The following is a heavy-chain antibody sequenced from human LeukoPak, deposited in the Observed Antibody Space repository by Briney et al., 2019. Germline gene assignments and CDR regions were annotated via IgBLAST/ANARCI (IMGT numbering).Heavy chain of an antibody. CDR1: GYTFTNYA. CDR2: INAGNGNT. D-gene: IGHD6-13*01. J-gene: IGHJ4*02. Sequence: ASVKLSCKAFGYTFTNYAVNWVRQAPGQRLQWMGWINAGNGNTKYSQEFQGRDTIIRDTSANTVYMELSSLRSEDMAVYYCARGIWSSHSVGYYFDFWGQGTLVTVSS. V-gene: IGHV1-3*03. CDR3: ARGIWSSHSVGYYFDF.